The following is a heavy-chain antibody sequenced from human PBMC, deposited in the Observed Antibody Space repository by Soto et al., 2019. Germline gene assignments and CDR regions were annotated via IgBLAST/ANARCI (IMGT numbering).Heavy chain of an antibody. CDR2: ILVGSGNT. CDR1: GFTFTSSA. CDR3: AARRQLVIDY. Sequence: QMQLVQSGPEVKKPGTSVKVSCKASGFTFTSSAVQWVRQSRGQRLEWIGWILVGSGNTNYAQKFQERVTITRDMSTSTAYMELSSLRSEDTAVYYCAARRQLVIDYWGQGTLVTVSS. J-gene: IGHJ4*02. V-gene: IGHV1-58*01. D-gene: IGHD6-13*01.